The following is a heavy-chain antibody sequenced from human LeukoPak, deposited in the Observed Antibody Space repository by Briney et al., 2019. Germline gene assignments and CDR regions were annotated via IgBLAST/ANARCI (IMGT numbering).Heavy chain of an antibody. CDR1: GFTFSSYA. D-gene: IGHD3-22*01. Sequence: GGSLRLSCAASGFTFSSYAMSWVRQAPGKGLEWVSAISGSGGSTYYADSVKGRFTISRDNAKNSLYLQMNSLRAEDTAVYYCARDYYDSSGYSPFDYWGQGTLVTVSS. J-gene: IGHJ4*02. CDR3: ARDYYDSSGYSPFDY. V-gene: IGHV3-23*01. CDR2: ISGSGGST.